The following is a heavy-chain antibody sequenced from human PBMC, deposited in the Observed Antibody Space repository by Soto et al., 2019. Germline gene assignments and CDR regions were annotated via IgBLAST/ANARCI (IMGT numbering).Heavy chain of an antibody. V-gene: IGHV1-3*01. CDR1: GYTFTSYG. J-gene: IGHJ6*02. D-gene: IGHD3-22*01. CDR2: INAGNGNT. Sequence: ASVKVSCKASGYTFTSYGIHWVRQAPGQRLEWTGSINAGNGNTKYPEKFQGRVTITRDTSASTAYLELSSLRSEDTAVYYCARDPNDSSAYYHHYYYGMDVWGQGTTVTVSS. CDR3: ARDPNDSSAYYHHYYYGMDV.